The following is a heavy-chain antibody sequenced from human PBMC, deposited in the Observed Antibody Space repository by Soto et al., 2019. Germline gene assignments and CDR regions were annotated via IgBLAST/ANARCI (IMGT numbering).Heavy chain of an antibody. V-gene: IGHV1-18*01. D-gene: IGHD3-22*01. CDR3: ARDYYDRSGYYLAYFDY. J-gene: IGHJ4*02. Sequence: QVQLVQSGAEVKKPGASVKVSCKALGYTFTSYGINWVRQAPGQGLEWMGWISAYNGNTNYAQKLQGRVTMTTDTSTSTAYMELRSLRSDDTAVYYCARDYYDRSGYYLAYFDYWGQGTLVTVSS. CDR1: GYTFTSYG. CDR2: ISAYNGNT.